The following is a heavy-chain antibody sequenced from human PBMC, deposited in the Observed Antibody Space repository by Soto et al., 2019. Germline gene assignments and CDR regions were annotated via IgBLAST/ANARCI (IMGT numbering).Heavy chain of an antibody. Sequence: QVQLQESGPGLVKPSETLSLTCTVSGGSISSYYWSWIRQPPGKGLEWIGYIYYSGSTNYNPSLKSGVTISVDTSKNQFSLKLSSVTAADTAVYYCARDRSAAAGRGWFDPWGQGTLVTVSS. V-gene: IGHV4-59*01. CDR2: IYYSGST. J-gene: IGHJ5*02. CDR3: ARDRSAAAGRGWFDP. CDR1: GGSISSYY. D-gene: IGHD6-13*01.